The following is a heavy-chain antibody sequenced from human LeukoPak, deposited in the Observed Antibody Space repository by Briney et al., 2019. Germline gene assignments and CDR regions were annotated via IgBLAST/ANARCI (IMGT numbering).Heavy chain of an antibody. CDR1: GFTFSSYW. CDR3: ATGRGEN. Sequence: GGSLRLSCAASGFTFSSYWMIWVRQAPGKGLELVAIIKQDRNDIYYVDSVKGRFTISRDNAENSVYLQMNSLRAEDTAVYYCATGRGENWGQGTLVTVSS. D-gene: IGHD3-16*01. V-gene: IGHV3-7*01. J-gene: IGHJ4*02. CDR2: IKQDRNDI.